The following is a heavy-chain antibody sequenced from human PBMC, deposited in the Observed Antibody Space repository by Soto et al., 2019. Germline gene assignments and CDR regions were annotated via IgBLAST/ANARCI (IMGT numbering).Heavy chain of an antibody. Sequence: GGSLRLSCAASGFTFSNYAMHWVRQAPGKGLEWVAVISYDGSNKYYADSVKGRFTISRDNSKNTLYLQMNSLRAEDTAVYYCARNGYSSGWYDYYYYGMDVWGQGTTVTVSS. D-gene: IGHD6-19*01. CDR2: ISYDGSNK. J-gene: IGHJ6*02. V-gene: IGHV3-30-3*01. CDR1: GFTFSNYA. CDR3: ARNGYSSGWYDYYYYGMDV.